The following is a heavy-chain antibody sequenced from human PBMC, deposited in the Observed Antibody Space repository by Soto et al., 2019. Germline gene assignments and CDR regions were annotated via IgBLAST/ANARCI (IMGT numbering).Heavy chain of an antibody. CDR3: ARGIATGQLDP. CDR1: GYTFT. Sequence: PRPSVKVSCKASGYTFTMNWVRQAPGQRLEWMGWINPDNGNTKSSQKFQDRVIITRDTSASAAYMDLSSLRSEDTAVYYCARGIATGQLDPWGQGTLVTVSS. V-gene: IGHV1-3*01. CDR2: INPDNGNT. J-gene: IGHJ5*02. D-gene: IGHD2-15*01.